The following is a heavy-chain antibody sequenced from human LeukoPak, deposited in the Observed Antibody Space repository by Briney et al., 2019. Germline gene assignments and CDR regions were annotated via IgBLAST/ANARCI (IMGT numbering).Heavy chain of an antibody. D-gene: IGHD2-2*01. CDR3: ARAARYCSSTSCYGKYTYFDY. CDR1: GYTFTGYY. CDR2: IPPHSGGT. V-gene: IGHV1-2*02. J-gene: IGHJ4*02. Sequence: ASVKVSCKASGYTFTGYYMHWVRQAPGQGLEWMGWIPPHSGGTNYAQKFQGRVTMTRDTSISTAYMELSRLRSDDTAVYYCARAARYCSSTSCYGKYTYFDYWGQGTLVTVSS.